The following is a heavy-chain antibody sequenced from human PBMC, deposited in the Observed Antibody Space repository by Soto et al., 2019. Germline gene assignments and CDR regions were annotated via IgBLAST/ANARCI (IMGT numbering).Heavy chain of an antibody. CDR1: GYSISSGYY. V-gene: IGHV4-38-2*02. J-gene: IGHJ4*02. CDR2: IYHSGNT. Sequence: SETLSLTCAVSGYSISSGYYWGWIRQPPGKGLEWIGSIYHSGNTYYNPSLKSRLTISVDTSKNHFSLKLSSVTAADTAVYYCARDIVVGATHAYTFDFWGQGTLVTVSS. CDR3: ARDIVVGATHAYTFDF. D-gene: IGHD1-26*01.